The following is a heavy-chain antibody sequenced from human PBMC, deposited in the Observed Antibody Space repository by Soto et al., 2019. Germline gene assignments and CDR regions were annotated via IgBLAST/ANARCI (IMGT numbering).Heavy chain of an antibody. CDR2: ITPMFGIP. CDR1: GGTLNKHA. J-gene: IGHJ3*01. D-gene: IGHD6-13*01. V-gene: IGHV1-69*17. Sequence: QVQLVQSGAEVKKPGSSVKVSCKASGGTLNKHAITWVRRAPGQGLEWLGGITPMFGIPNYPQKFQGRVNITAYHSTNTSHMELHSLTSDDTAVYYCARGGTSGWLKGAYDVWSQGTMVTVSS. CDR3: ARGGTSGWLKGAYDV.